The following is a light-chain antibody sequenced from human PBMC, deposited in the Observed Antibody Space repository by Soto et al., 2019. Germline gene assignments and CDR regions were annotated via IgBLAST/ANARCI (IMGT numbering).Light chain of an antibody. CDR1: QVISNF. J-gene: IGKJ3*01. CDR2: AAS. V-gene: IGKV1-27*01. Sequence: DIQMTQSPSSLSASVGDRVTITCRASQVISNFLAWYQQKPGKVPKLLIFAASTLQSGVTSRFSGSGSGTDFTLTLNSRQPEDVATYYWQKYNSAEYTFGPGTKVDIK. CDR3: QKYNSAEYT.